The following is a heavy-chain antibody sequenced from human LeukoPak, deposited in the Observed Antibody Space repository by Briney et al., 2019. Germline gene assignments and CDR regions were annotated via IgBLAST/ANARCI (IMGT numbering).Heavy chain of an antibody. CDR2: IIPIFGTA. J-gene: IGHJ4*02. CDR3: ASTLYSYVNYFDY. D-gene: IGHD5-18*01. V-gene: IGHV1-69*05. CDR1: GGTFSSYA. Sequence: SVKVSCKASGGTFSSYAISWVRQSPGQGLEWMGGIIPIFGTANYAQKFQGRVTITTDESTSTAYMELSSLRSEDTAVYYCASTLYSYVNYFDYWGQGTLVTVSS.